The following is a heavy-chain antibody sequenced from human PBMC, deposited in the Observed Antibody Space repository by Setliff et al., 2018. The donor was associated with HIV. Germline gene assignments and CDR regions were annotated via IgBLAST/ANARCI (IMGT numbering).Heavy chain of an antibody. CDR1: GFTFSIYT. CDR2: ISWDRYTT. V-gene: IGHV3-43*01. J-gene: IGHJ3*01. Sequence: GGSLRLSCAASGFTFSIYTMNWVRQAPGKGLDWVSYISWDRYTTNYADSVKGRFTISRDNSKNSLYLQMNSLRFEDTALYYCAKEGRTTSAFDVWGQGTMVTVSS. D-gene: IGHD1-1*01. CDR3: AKEGRTTSAFDV.